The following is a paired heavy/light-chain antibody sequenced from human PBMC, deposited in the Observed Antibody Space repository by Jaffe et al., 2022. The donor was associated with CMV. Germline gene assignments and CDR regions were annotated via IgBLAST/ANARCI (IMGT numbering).Heavy chain of an antibody. CDR1: GGSISSYY. CDR3: ARVVGYCSSTSCPPANYYYYYMDV. CDR2: IYYSGST. Sequence: QVQLQESGPGLVKPSETLSLTCTVSGGSISSYYWSWIRQPPGKGLEWIGYIYYSGSTNYNPSLKSRVTISVDTSKNQFSLKLSSVTAADTAVYYCARVVGYCSSTSCPPANYYYYYMDVWGKGTTVTVSS. V-gene: IGHV4-59*01. D-gene: IGHD2-2*01. J-gene: IGHJ6*03.
Light chain of an antibody. J-gene: IGKJ3*01. CDR1: QSISSY. CDR3: QQSYSTPPT. V-gene: IGKV1-39*01. CDR2: AAS. Sequence: DIQMTQSPSSLSASVGDRVTITCRASQSISSYLNWYQQKPGKAPKLLIYAASSLQSGVPSRFSGSGSGTDFTLTISSLQPEDFATYYCQQSYSTPPTFGPGTKVDIK.